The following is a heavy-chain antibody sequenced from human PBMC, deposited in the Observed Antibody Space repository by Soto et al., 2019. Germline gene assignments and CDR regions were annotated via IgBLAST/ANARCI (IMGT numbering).Heavy chain of an antibody. J-gene: IGHJ4*02. CDR1: GFALNNYG. D-gene: IGHD2-2*01. V-gene: IGHV3-21*01. CDR2: ISKSDYT. CDR3: AREESIIISAVLDF. Sequence: GGSLRLSCTVSGFALNNYGINWVRQAPGKGLEWVSSISKSDYTYYSDSVKGRFTISRDNAKNSVSLQMNTLRVEDTAVYYCAREESIIISAVLDFWGQGTLVTVSS.